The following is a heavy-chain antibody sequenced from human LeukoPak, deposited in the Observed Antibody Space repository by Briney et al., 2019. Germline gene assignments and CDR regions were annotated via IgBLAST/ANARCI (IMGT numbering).Heavy chain of an antibody. J-gene: IGHJ5*02. CDR1: GFSFSTNG. CDR3: ARDWPLGKTRSKNWLDP. V-gene: IGHV3-33*01. CDR2: IWYDGSNK. Sequence: PGRSLRLSCATSGFSFSTNGMHWVRQAPGKGLEWVAVIWYDGSNKDYADSVKGRFTISRDNSKNTLYLQMNSLRAEDTAVYYCARDWPLGKTRSKNWLDPWGRGTLVTVSS.